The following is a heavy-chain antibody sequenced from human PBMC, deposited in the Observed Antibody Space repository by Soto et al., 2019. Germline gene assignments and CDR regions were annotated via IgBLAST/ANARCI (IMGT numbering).Heavy chain of an antibody. CDR2: IYYSGST. Sequence: SETLSLTCTVSGGSISSYYWSWIRQPPGKGLEWIGYIYYSGSTNYNPSLKSRVTISVDTSKNQFSLKLSSVTAADTAVYYCARDTRTGTTLTSYYYYYMDVWGKGTTVTVSS. V-gene: IGHV4-59*01. CDR1: GGSISSYY. J-gene: IGHJ6*03. D-gene: IGHD1-7*01. CDR3: ARDTRTGTTLTSYYYYYMDV.